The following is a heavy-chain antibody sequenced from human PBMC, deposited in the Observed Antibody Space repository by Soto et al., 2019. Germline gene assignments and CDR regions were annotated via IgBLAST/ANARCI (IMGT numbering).Heavy chain of an antibody. Sequence: GGSLRLSCAASGFTFSNYVMNWVRQAPGKGLEWVSAISGSGGSTYYADSVKGRFTISRGNSKNTLFLQMNSLRAEDTAIYYCAKGWSGYLDYWGQEILVTVSS. J-gene: IGHJ4*02. D-gene: IGHD3-3*01. CDR3: AKGWSGYLDY. CDR1: GFTFSNYV. CDR2: ISGSGGST. V-gene: IGHV3-23*01.